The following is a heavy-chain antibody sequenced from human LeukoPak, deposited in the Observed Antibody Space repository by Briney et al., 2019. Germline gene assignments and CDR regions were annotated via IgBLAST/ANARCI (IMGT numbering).Heavy chain of an antibody. CDR2: IYTSGST. Sequence: SETLSLTCTVSGGSISSYYWSWIRQPAGKGLEWIGRIYTSGSTNYNPSLKSRVTISVDTSKNQFSLKLSSVTAADTAVYYCARSDTALIQGYYFDYWGQGTLVTVSS. J-gene: IGHJ4*02. CDR1: GGSISSYY. V-gene: IGHV4-4*07. D-gene: IGHD5-18*01. CDR3: ARSDTALIQGYYFDY.